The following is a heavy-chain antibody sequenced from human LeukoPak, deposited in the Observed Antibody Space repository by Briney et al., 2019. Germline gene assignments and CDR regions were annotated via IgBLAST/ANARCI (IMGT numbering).Heavy chain of an antibody. J-gene: IGHJ5*02. CDR3: ARGDGSGSGRWFDP. V-gene: IGHV4-30-2*01. Sequence: SETLSLTCTVSGASISSGTYSWSWIRQPPGEGLEWIGYIYHTGSTYYNPSLKGRVTISVDRSKNQFPLNLNFVTAADTALYYCARGDGSGSGRWFDPWGQGTLITVSS. CDR1: GASISSGTYS. CDR2: IYHTGST. D-gene: IGHD3-10*01.